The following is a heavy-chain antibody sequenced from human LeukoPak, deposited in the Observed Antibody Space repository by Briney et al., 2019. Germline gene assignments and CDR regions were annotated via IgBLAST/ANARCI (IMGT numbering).Heavy chain of an antibody. CDR1: GFTFSTYW. CDR2: IKQDGSAK. CDR3: ASPLWYGDEVDY. Sequence: GGSLRLSCAASGFTFSTYWLTWVRQAPGKGLEWVANIKQDGSAKYYVDSVKGRFTIARDNAKNALYLQMNSLRAEDTAVYYCASPLWYGDEVDYWGQGSLVTVSS. D-gene: IGHD4-17*01. J-gene: IGHJ4*02. V-gene: IGHV3-7*01.